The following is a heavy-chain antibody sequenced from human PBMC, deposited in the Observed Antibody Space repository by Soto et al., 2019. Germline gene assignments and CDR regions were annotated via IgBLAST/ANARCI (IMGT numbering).Heavy chain of an antibody. CDR2: IRSKAYGGTT. CDR1: GFTFGDYA. CDR3: TRDPTPYYDSSGSTFDY. V-gene: IGHV3-49*05. D-gene: IGHD3-22*01. J-gene: IGHJ4*02. Sequence: EVQLVESGGGLVKPGRSLRLSCTASGFTFGDYAMSWFRQAPGKGREWVGFIRSKAYGGTTEYAASVKGRFTISRDDSKSIAYLQMNSLKTEDTAVYYCTRDPTPYYDSSGSTFDYWGQGTLVTVSS.